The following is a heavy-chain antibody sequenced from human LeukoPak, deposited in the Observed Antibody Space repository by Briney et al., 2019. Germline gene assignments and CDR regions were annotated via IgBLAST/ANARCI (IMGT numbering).Heavy chain of an antibody. D-gene: IGHD6-13*01. CDR1: GFTFSSYW. V-gene: IGHV3-7*03. Sequence: GGSLRLSCAASGFTFSSYWMSWVRQAPGKGLEWVANIKQDGNEKYYVDSVKGRFTISRDNAKTSLYLQMNSLRAEDTAVYYCARLKTAGGVHRPFDYWGQGTLVTVSS. CDR2: IKQDGNEK. J-gene: IGHJ4*02. CDR3: ARLKTAGGVHRPFDY.